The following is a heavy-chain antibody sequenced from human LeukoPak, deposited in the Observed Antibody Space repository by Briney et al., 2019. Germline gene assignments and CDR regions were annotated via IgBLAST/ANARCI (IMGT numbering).Heavy chain of an antibody. J-gene: IGHJ2*01. CDR2: INHSGST. V-gene: IGHV4-34*01. CDR3: ARGSWYFDL. CDR1: GGSFSGYF. Sequence: SETLSLTCAVYGGSFSGYFWSWIRQPPGKGLEWIGEINHSGSTNYNPSLKSRVTISVDTSKNQFSLKLSSVTAADTAVYYCARGSWYFDLWGRGTLVTVYS.